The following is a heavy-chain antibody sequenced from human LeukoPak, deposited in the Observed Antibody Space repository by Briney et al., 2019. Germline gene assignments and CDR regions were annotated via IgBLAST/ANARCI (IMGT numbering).Heavy chain of an antibody. V-gene: IGHV3-48*02. D-gene: IGHD3-10*01. Sequence: QPGGSLRLSCAASGFTFSSYSMNWVRQAPGRGLEWVSYISSSSSTIYYADSVKGRFTISRDNAKNSLYLQMSGLRDEDTAVYYCARGVSEFDYWGQGTLVTVSS. J-gene: IGHJ4*02. CDR1: GFTFSSYS. CDR2: ISSSSSTI. CDR3: ARGVSEFDY.